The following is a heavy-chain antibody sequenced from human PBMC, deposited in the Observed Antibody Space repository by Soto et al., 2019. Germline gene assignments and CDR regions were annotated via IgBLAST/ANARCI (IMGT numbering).Heavy chain of an antibody. CDR3: AREIDYYDSSARTGMDV. CDR1: GYTFTSYG. V-gene: IGHV1-18*01. CDR2: ISAYNGNT. D-gene: IGHD3-22*01. J-gene: IGHJ6*02. Sequence: QVQLVQSGAEVKKPGASVKVSCKASGYTFTSYGISWVRQAPGQGLEWMGWISAYNGNTNYAQKLQGRVTMTTDTSTSTAFMELRSLRSDDTAVYYCAREIDYYDSSARTGMDVWGQGTTVTVSS.